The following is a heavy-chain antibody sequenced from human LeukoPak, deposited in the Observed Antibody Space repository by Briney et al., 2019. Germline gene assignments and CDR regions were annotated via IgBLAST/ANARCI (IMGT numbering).Heavy chain of an antibody. J-gene: IGHJ6*03. CDR1: GYTFTSYD. Sequence: GASVKVSCKASGYTFTSYDINWVRQATGQGLEWMGWMNPNSGNTGYAQKFQGRVTITRNTSISTAYMELSSLRSEDTAVYYCARVYSTRELLHYYYYMDVWGKGTTVTVSS. D-gene: IGHD1-26*01. CDR3: ARVYSTRELLHYYYYMDV. V-gene: IGHV1-8*03. CDR2: MNPNSGNT.